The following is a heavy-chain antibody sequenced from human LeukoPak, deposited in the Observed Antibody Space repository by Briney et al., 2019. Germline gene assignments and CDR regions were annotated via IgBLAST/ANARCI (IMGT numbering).Heavy chain of an antibody. CDR3: ARGGYYGSGNDFRFDP. CDR2: IHYTGST. J-gene: IGHJ5*02. D-gene: IGHD3-10*01. V-gene: IGHV4-59*01. Sequence: SETLSLTCTVSGGSINSYYWSWIRQPPGKGLECIGYIHYTGSTNYNPSLKSRVTMSVDTSKNQFSLKLSSVTAADTAIYYCARGGYYGSGNDFRFDPWGQGTLVTVSS. CDR1: GGSINSYY.